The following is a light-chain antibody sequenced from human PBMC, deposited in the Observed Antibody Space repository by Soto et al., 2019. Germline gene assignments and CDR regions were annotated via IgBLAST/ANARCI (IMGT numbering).Light chain of an antibody. CDR3: NSFTGSRGYV. V-gene: IGLV2-14*01. CDR2: GAT. J-gene: IGLJ1*01. CDR1: SSDVGGNNH. Sequence: QSALTQPASVSGSPGQSITISCAGTSSDVGGNNHVSWYQQHPGKAPKLIIYGATNRPSGVSYRFSGSKSGNTASLTISGLQTEDEADYYCNSFTGSRGYVFGTGTKVTV.